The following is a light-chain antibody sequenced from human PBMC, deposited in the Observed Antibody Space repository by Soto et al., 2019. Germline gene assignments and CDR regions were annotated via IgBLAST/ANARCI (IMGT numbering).Light chain of an antibody. CDR2: AAS. J-gene: IGKJ5*01. CDR1: QGISNY. CDR3: QQYGNSPIT. V-gene: IGKV1-27*01. Sequence: IQMTQSPSSLSTSVGDRVTITCRASQGISNYLAWYQQKPGKVPKLLIYAASTLQAGVPSRFSGSGSGTDFTLTISRLEPEDFAVYYCQQYGNSPITFGQGTRLEIK.